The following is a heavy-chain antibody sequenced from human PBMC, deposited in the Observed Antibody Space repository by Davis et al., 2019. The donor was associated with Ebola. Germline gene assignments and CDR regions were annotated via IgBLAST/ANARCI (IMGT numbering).Heavy chain of an antibody. Sequence: AASVKVSCKASGYTFTSYAISWVRQAPGQGLEWRGGIIPIFGTANYAQKFQGRVTITADKSTSTAYMELRSLRSDDTAVYYCARGPIVLMVYASRVGYYGMDVWGQGTTVTVSS. CDR2: IIPIFGTA. CDR1: GYTFTSYA. CDR3: ARGPIVLMVYASRVGYYGMDV. D-gene: IGHD2-8*01. J-gene: IGHJ6*02. V-gene: IGHV1-69*06.